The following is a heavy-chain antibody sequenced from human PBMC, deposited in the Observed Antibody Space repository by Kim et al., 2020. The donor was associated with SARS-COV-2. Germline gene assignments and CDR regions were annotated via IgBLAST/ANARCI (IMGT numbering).Heavy chain of an antibody. CDR3: AREMDGQETYDSSGYGFNY. J-gene: IGHJ4*02. Sequence: GGSLRLSCAASGFTFNSYGMHWVRQAPGKGLEWVAVISYEGSDKYYADSVKGRFTISRDNSKNTLYLQMNSLRAEDTAVYYCAREMDGQETYDSSGYGFNYWGQGTLVTVSS. V-gene: IGHV3-33*05. D-gene: IGHD3-22*01. CDR2: ISYEGSDK. CDR1: GFTFNSYG.